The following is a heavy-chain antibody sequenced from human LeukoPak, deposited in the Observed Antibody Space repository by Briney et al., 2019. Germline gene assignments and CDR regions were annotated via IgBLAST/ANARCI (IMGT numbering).Heavy chain of an antibody. D-gene: IGHD2-2*01. Sequence: GASVKVSCKASGYTFTSYGISWVRRAPGQGLEWMGWISVYSGNTNYAQNFQGRVTMTTDTSTNTAHMELRGLGSDDTAVYYCARDRSCCQDFDYWGQGTLVTVSS. CDR2: ISVYSGNT. J-gene: IGHJ4*02. CDR1: GYTFTSYG. CDR3: ARDRSCCQDFDY. V-gene: IGHV1-18*01.